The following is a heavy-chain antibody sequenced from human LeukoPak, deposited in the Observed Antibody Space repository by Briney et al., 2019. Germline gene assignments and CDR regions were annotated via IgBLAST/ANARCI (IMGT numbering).Heavy chain of an antibody. CDR3: ARGDAFDI. Sequence: SETLSLTCAVSGYSISSGYYWGWIRQPPGKGLEWIGSIYHSGSTYYNPSLKGRVTISVDTSKNQFSLKLSSVTAADTAVYYCARGDAFDIWGQGTMVTVSS. J-gene: IGHJ3*02. CDR2: IYHSGST. CDR1: GYSISSGYY. V-gene: IGHV4-38-2*01.